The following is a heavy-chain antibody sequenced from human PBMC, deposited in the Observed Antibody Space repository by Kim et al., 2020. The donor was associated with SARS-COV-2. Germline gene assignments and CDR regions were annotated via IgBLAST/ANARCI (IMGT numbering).Heavy chain of an antibody. CDR2: T. CDR3: TSIRGRSVFDI. V-gene: IGHV3-73*01. Sequence: TAYAGSVKGRFTISRDDSKNTAYLQMNSLKTEDTAVYYCTSIRGRSVFDIWGQGTMVTVSS. J-gene: IGHJ3*02. D-gene: IGHD2-2*02.